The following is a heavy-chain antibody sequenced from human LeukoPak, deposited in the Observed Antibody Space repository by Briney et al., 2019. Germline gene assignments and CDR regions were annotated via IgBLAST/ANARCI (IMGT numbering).Heavy chain of an antibody. CDR2: INPNSGGT. D-gene: IGHD3-22*01. CDR1: GYTFTGYY. Sequence: ASVKVSCKASGYTFTGYYMHWVRQAPGQGLEWMGWINPNSGGTNYAQKFQGRVTMTRDTSISTAYMELSRLRSDDTAVYYCARERSSGYNDAFDIWGQGTMVTVSS. J-gene: IGHJ3*02. CDR3: ARERSSGYNDAFDI. V-gene: IGHV1-2*02.